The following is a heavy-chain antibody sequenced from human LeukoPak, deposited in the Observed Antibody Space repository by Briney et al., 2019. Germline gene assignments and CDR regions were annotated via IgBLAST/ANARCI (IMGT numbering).Heavy chain of an antibody. V-gene: IGHV3-7*05. CDR1: GFTFSNYW. CDR2: INQDGSEK. Sequence: GGSLRLSCAASGFTFSNYWMSRVRQAPGKGLEWVANINQDGSEKYFVDSVKGRFTISRDNAKNLLYLQMNSLRAEDTALYYCARDITPPGLFWDSWGQGNLVTVSS. J-gene: IGHJ4*02. CDR3: ARDITPPGLFWDS. D-gene: IGHD6-13*01.